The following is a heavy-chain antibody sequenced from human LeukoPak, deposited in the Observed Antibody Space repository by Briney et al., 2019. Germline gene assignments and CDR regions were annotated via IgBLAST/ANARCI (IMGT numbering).Heavy chain of an antibody. Sequence: GASVKVSCKASGYTFTSYGISWVRQAPGQGLKWMGWISAYNGNTNYAQKLQGRVTMTTDTSTSTAYMELRSLRSDDTAVYYCASGRLEYGDYAIGSGIWGQGTMVTVSS. V-gene: IGHV1-18*01. CDR1: GYTFTSYG. D-gene: IGHD3-10*01. CDR3: ASGRLEYGDYAIGSGI. J-gene: IGHJ3*02. CDR2: ISAYNGNT.